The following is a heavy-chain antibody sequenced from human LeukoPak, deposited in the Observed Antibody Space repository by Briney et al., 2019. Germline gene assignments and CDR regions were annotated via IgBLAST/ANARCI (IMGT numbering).Heavy chain of an antibody. Sequence: KPSETLSLTCAVYGGSFSGYYWSWIRQPPGKGLEWIGEINHSGSTNYNPSLKSRVTISVDTSKNQSSLKLSSVTAADTAVYYCARARSTIENDYWGQGTLVTVSS. CDR3: ARARSTIENDY. CDR2: INHSGST. V-gene: IGHV4-34*01. CDR1: GGSFSGYY. D-gene: IGHD1-14*01. J-gene: IGHJ4*02.